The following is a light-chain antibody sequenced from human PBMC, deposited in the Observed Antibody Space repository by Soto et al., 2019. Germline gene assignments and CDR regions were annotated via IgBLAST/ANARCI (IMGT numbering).Light chain of an antibody. CDR1: QNIPSY. CDR3: QQYYSYPIT. CDR2: ATS. V-gene: IGKV1-8*01. Sequence: AIRMTQSPSSLSASIGDRVTITCRASQNIPSYVAWYQKKPGEAPKVLIYATSTLQTGVPSRFSSSGSGADFTLTINYLQSEDSATYYCQQYYSYPITFGQGTRLEIK. J-gene: IGKJ5*01.